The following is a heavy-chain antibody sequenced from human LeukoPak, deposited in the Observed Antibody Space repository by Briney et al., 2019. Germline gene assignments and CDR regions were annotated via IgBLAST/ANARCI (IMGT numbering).Heavy chain of an antibody. D-gene: IGHD3-22*01. CDR1: GGSISTYY. CDR3: AASYYYYSSGPRPYYFDF. Sequence: SETLSLTCTVSGGSISTYYWSWIRQPPGKGLEWIGYIYYSGGTNYNPSLKSRVTISVDTSKNQFSLKLSSVTAADTAVYYCAASYYYYSSGPRPYYFDFWGQGTLVTVSS. J-gene: IGHJ4*02. CDR2: IYYSGGT. V-gene: IGHV4-59*08.